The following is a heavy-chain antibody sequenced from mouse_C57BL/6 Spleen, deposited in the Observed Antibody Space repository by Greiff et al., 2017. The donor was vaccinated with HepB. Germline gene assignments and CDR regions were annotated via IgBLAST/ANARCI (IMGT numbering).Heavy chain of an antibody. CDR2: ISSGGSYT. CDR3: ARQGYDYDGDYAMDY. D-gene: IGHD2-4*01. Sequence: DVKLVESGGDLVKPGGSLKLSCAASGFTFSSYGMSWVRQTPDKRLEWVATISSGGSYTYYPDSVKGRFTISRDNAKNTLYLQMSSLKSEDTAMYYCARQGYDYDGDYAMDYWGQGTSVTVSS. CDR1: GFTFSSYG. J-gene: IGHJ4*01. V-gene: IGHV5-6*02.